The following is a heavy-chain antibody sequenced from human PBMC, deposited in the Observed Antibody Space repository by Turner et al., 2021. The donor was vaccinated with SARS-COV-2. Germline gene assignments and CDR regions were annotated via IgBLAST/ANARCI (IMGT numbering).Heavy chain of an antibody. Sequence: QLQLQESGPGLVKPWETLSLTCSVSGGSISSSSYYWGWIRQPPGKGLEWIGSIYYSGSTYYNPSLKSRVTISVDTSKTQFSLKLSSVTAADTAVYYCAIAPNYYYGMDVWGQGTTVTVSS. J-gene: IGHJ6*02. V-gene: IGHV4-39*01. CDR2: IYYSGST. CDR1: GGSISSSSYY. CDR3: AIAPNYYYGMDV.